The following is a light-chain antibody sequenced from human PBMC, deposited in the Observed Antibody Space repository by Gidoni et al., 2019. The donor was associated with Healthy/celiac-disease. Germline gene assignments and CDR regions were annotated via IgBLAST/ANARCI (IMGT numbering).Light chain of an antibody. J-gene: IGKJ2*01. V-gene: IGKV1-33*01. Sequence: DIEMTQYPSSLSASVGDRVTLTCQASQDISNYLNWYQQKPGKAPKLLIYDASNLETGVPSRFSGSGSGTDFTFPISSLQPEDIATYYCQQYDNLPLMYTFGQGTKLEIQ. CDR1: QDISNY. CDR3: QQYDNLPLMYT. CDR2: DAS.